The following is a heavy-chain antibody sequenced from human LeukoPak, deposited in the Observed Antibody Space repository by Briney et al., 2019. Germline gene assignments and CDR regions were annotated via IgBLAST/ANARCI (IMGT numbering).Heavy chain of an antibody. V-gene: IGHV3-11*04. CDR1: GFTFSDYY. CDR3: AREYVTMVRDVIIMNSYYYYMDV. J-gene: IGHJ6*03. Sequence: GGSLRLSCAASGFTFSDYYMSWIRQAPGKGLEWVSYISSSGSTIYYADSVKGRFTISRDNAKNSLYLQMNSLRAEDTAVYYCAREYVTMVRDVIIMNSYYYYMDVWGKGTTVTISS. CDR2: ISSSGSTI. D-gene: IGHD3-10*01.